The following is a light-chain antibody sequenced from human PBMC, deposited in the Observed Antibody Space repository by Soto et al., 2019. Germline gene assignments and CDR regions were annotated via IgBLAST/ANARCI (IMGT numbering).Light chain of an antibody. CDR2: DAS. J-gene: IGKJ4*01. V-gene: IGKV3-11*01. CDR1: QSISSY. CDR3: QQRSNWPPIT. Sequence: EIVLTQSPATLSLSPGVRATLSCRASQSISSYLAWYQQKPGQAPRLLIYDASNRATGIPVRFSGSGSGTDFTLTISSLEPEDFAVYYCQQRSNWPPITFGGGTKVEIK.